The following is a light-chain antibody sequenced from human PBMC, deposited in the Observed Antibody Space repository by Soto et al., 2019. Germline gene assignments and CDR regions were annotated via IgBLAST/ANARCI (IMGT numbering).Light chain of an antibody. J-gene: IGLJ3*02. V-gene: IGLV2-23*01. CDR3: CSYAGSDNWA. CDR1: SSDVGSYNL. CDR2: ENI. Sequence: QSVLTQPRSVSGSPGQSVTISCTGTSSDVGSYNLVTWYQHHPGKVPKLMIYENIKRPSGVSDRFSGSKSGNTASLTISGLQAEDEADYYCCSYAGSDNWAFGGGTKVTVL.